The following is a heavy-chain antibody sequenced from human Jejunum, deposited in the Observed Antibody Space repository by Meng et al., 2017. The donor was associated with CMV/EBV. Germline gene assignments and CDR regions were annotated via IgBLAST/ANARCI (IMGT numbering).Heavy chain of an antibody. V-gene: IGHV3-30*03. CDR2: ISYDESNK. J-gene: IGHJ5*02. CDR3: ARGGYYYDRSGFSA. D-gene: IGHD3-22*01. CDR1: AFTFSSYE. Sequence: ASAFTFSSYEMHWVRQAPGKGLEWVALISYDESNKHYADSVKGRFSISRDNSKNTLYLQMHSLRIEDTAVYYCARGGYYYDRSGFSAWGQGTLVTVSS.